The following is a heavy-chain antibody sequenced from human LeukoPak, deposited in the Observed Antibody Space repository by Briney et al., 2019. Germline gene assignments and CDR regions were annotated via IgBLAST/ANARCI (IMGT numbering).Heavy chain of an antibody. J-gene: IGHJ4*02. CDR2: IWYDGSNK. D-gene: IGHD6-19*01. CDR3: AKDQYGAVVSGFSD. V-gene: IGHV3-33*06. Sequence: PGRSLRLSCAASGFTFSSYGMHWVRQAPGKGLEGVAVIWYDGSNKYYADSVKGRFTISRDNSKNTLYLQMNSLRAEDTAVYYCAKDQYGAVVSGFSDWGQGTLVTVSS. CDR1: GFTFSSYG.